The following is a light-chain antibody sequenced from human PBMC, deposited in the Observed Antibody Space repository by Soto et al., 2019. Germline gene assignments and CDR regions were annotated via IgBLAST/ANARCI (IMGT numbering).Light chain of an antibody. CDR3: QQYGSSGT. J-gene: IGKJ1*01. Sequence: IRGTPSPITLLLPPRARAPLFSMACQSVSNNYVACYQQKPGQAPSLLFYGASKRTTGIPERFGGSGSGTDSTRTISRQEPEVSAVYYCQQYGSSGTVGQGGKVDI. V-gene: IGKV3-20*01. CDR2: GAS. CDR1: QSVSNNY.